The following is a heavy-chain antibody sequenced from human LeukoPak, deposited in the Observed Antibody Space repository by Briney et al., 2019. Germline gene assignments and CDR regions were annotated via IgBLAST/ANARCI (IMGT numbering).Heavy chain of an antibody. CDR1: GFTFSSYA. Sequence: GGSLRLSCAASGFTFSSYAMSWVRQAPGKWLEWVSAISGSGGSTYYADSVKGRFTISRDNSKNTLYLQMNSLRAEDTAVYYCAKDPNCSGGSCYPYYFDYWGQGTLVTVSS. J-gene: IGHJ4*02. CDR2: ISGSGGST. D-gene: IGHD2-15*01. V-gene: IGHV3-23*01. CDR3: AKDPNCSGGSCYPYYFDY.